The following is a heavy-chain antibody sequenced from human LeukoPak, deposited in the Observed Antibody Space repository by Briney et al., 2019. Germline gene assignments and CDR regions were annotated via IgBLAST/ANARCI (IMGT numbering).Heavy chain of an antibody. J-gene: IGHJ4*02. CDR2: INTNTGDP. V-gene: IGHV7-4-1*02. Sequence: ASVTVSCKASGYTFTGYYMHWVRQAPGQGLEWMGGINTNTGDPTYAQGFTGRFVFSLDTSVSTAYLQITSLKAEDTAVYYCAGQMRGDTSGYFDYWGQGTLVTVSS. CDR1: GYTFTGYY. CDR3: AGQMRGDTSGYFDY. D-gene: IGHD3-22*01.